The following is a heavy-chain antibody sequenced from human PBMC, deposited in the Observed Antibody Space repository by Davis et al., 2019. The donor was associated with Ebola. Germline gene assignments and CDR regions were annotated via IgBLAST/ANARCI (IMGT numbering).Heavy chain of an antibody. CDR3: ARGTGATGPPDY. Sequence: PSETLSLTCAVYGGSFHGYFWNWIRQSPGKGLEWIGEIDYSGRTNYQSSLKSRATISSDTSKNQFSLNLTSVTAADTAVYYCARGTGATGPPDYWGRGTLVTVSS. CDR2: IDYSGRT. CDR1: GGSFHGYF. V-gene: IGHV4-34*01. D-gene: IGHD1-1*01. J-gene: IGHJ4*02.